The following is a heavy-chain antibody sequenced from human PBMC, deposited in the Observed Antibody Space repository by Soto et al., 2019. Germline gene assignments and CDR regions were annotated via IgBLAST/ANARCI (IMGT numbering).Heavy chain of an antibody. CDR2: INPAGGTT. CDR3: ALKVVAYYDN. D-gene: IGHD5-12*01. Sequence: QVQLVQSGAEVKKPGASVRISCRASGYSFTSTYVHWVRQAPGQGPEWMGIINPAGGTTYYAQKFQGRLTITSATSTDTFFMDLNDLTSEDTAVYFCALKVVAYYDNWGQGTLITVSS. V-gene: IGHV1-46*01. J-gene: IGHJ4*02. CDR1: GYSFTSTY.